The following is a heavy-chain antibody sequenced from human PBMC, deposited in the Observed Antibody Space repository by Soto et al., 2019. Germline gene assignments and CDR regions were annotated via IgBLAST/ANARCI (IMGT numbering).Heavy chain of an antibody. J-gene: IGHJ1*01. CDR1: GGTFSSYT. D-gene: IGHD2-15*01. CDR3: ARDPDCSGGSCYPPYFQH. V-gene: IGHV1-69*04. Sequence: SVKVSCKASGGTFSSYTISWVRQAPGQGLEWMGRIIPILGIANYAQKFQGRVTITTDKSTSTAYMELSSLRSEDTAVYYCARDPDCSGGSCYPPYFQHWGQGTLVTVSS. CDR2: IIPILGIA.